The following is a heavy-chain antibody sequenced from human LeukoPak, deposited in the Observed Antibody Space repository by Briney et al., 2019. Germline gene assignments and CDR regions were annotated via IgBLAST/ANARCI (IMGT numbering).Heavy chain of an antibody. CDR3: ARAPTAAWAFDI. J-gene: IGHJ3*02. CDR1: GFTFSSYW. CDR2: INSDGSST. Sequence: GGSLRLSCAASGFTFSSYWMHWVRQAPGKGLVWVSRINSDGSSTSYADSVKGRFTISRDNAKNTLYLQMNSLRAEDTAVYYCARAPTAAWAFDIWGQGTMVTVSS. D-gene: IGHD6-13*01. V-gene: IGHV3-74*01.